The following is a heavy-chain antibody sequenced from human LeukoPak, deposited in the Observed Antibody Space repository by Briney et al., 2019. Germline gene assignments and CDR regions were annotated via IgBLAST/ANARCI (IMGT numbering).Heavy chain of an antibody. J-gene: IGHJ4*02. D-gene: IGHD4-23*01. CDR2: ISSSGANT. CDR1: GFGFNDAA. V-gene: IGHV3-23*01. CDR3: VKDIQVTY. Sequence: GGSLRLSCAASGFGFNDAAMTWIRQAPGKGLEWVSLISSSGANTYYADSVKGRFTISRDNSKNTLFLQMNSLRAEDTAMYYCVKDIQVTYWGQGTLVTVSS.